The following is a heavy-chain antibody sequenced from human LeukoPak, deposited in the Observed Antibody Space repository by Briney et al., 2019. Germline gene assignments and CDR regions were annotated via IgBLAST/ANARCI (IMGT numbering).Heavy chain of an antibody. CDR1: GYTFRIHD. D-gene: IGHD1-1*01. CDR2: VSPKTGRT. CDR3: ARAPERNDGWFDP. V-gene: IGHV1-8*01. J-gene: IGHJ5*02. Sequence: ASVLVSCKPSGYTFRIHDINWVRQAPGQGLEWMGWVSPKTGRTGYAQKFQGRGYMTTNASLSTAYMELSSLRSDDTAVYFCARAPERNDGWFDPWGQGTLVTVSS.